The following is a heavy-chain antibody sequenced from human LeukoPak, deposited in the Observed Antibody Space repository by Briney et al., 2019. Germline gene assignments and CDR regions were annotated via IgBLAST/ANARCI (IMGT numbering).Heavy chain of an antibody. CDR2: ISYDGSNK. V-gene: IGHV3-30*18. CDR1: GFTFSSYG. D-gene: IGHD7-27*01. Sequence: GGSLRLSCAASGFTFSSYGMHWVRQAPGKGLEWVAVISYDGSNKYYADSVKGRFTISRDNSKNTLYLQMNSLRAEDTAVYYCAKPINWGDYFDYWGQGTLVTVSS. CDR3: AKPINWGDYFDY. J-gene: IGHJ4*02.